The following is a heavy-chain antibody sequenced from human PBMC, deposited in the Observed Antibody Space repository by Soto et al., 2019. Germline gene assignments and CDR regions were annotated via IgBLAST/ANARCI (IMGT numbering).Heavy chain of an antibody. D-gene: IGHD4-4*01. CDR1: GGSISSSSYY. J-gene: IGHJ6*02. CDR3: ARQGRTVTVKAAVGYGMDV. Sequence: QLQLQESGPGLVKPSETLSLTCTVSGGSISSSSYYWGWIRQPPGKGLEWIGSIYYSGSTYYNPSLKSRVTISVDTSKNQFSLKLSSVTAADTAVYYCARQGRTVTVKAAVGYGMDVWGQGTTVTVSS. V-gene: IGHV4-39*01. CDR2: IYYSGST.